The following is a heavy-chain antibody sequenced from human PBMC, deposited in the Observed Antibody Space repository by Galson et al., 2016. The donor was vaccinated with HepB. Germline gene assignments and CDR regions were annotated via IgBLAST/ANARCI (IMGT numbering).Heavy chain of an antibody. CDR3: ANTMVEMFLTLDDAFDI. CDR1: GGTFSSHA. CDR2: IIPIFGSP. Sequence: SVKVSCKASGGTFSSHAINWVRQAPGQGLEWMGGIIPIFGSPNYAQKFQARVTITADESASTAYMELSSLKSEDTAVYYCANTMVEMFLTLDDAFDIWGQGTMVTVSS. J-gene: IGHJ3*02. V-gene: IGHV1-69*13. D-gene: IGHD3-10*01.